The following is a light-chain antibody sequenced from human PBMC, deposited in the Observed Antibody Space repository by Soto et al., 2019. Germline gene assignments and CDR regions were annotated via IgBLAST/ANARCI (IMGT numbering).Light chain of an antibody. Sequence: EIVLTQSPGTLSLSPGERATLSCRASQSVSSSYLAWYQQKPGQAPRPLIYGASSRAAGIPDRSSGSGTGTDFTLTISRLRPEAFEVSSCHRYRSSPPWTFGQGTKVEIK. J-gene: IGKJ1*01. V-gene: IGKV3-20*01. CDR2: GAS. CDR1: QSVSSSY. CDR3: HRYRSSPPWT.